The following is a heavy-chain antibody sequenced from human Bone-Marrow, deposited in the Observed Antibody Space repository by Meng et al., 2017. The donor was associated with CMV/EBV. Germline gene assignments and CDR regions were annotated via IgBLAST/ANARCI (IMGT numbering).Heavy chain of an antibody. Sequence: GGSLRLSCKGSGYSFTSYWIGWVRQMPGKGLGWVGIIYPGDSDTRYSPPFQGQVTISADKSISTAYLQWSSLKASDTAMYCCARQMGKTESWSGYYGDDAFDIWGQGTMVTVSS. CDR3: ARQMGKTESWSGYYGDDAFDI. D-gene: IGHD3-3*01. V-gene: IGHV5-51*01. J-gene: IGHJ3*02. CDR1: GYSFTSYW. CDR2: IYPGDSDT.